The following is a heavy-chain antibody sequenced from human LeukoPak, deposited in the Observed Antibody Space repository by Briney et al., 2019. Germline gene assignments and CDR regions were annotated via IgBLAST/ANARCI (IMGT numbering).Heavy chain of an antibody. D-gene: IGHD1-26*01. J-gene: IGHJ4*02. CDR2: ISGSGGST. CDR3: AKGPRGSGSYQYFDY. V-gene: IGHV3-23*01. CDR1: GFTFNSFA. Sequence: GSLRLSCAASGFTFNSFAMSWVRQAPGKGLEWVSSISGSGGSTYYADSVKGRFTISRDNAKNTLYLQMNSLTAEDTAVYYCAKGPRGSGSYQYFDYWGQGTLVTVSS.